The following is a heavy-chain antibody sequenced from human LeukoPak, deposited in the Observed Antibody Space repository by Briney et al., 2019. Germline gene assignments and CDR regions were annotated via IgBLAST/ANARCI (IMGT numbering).Heavy chain of an antibody. CDR1: VGALSVYY. Sequence: PSETLSLTCAVYVGALSVYYWSGIRQPPGKGLEWIGEINNSGRTNYPPSLKRRVTISVDPSKNQFSLKLSSVTAADTAVYYCARGLPMASWYVGQYFQHWGQGTLVTVSS. V-gene: IGHV4-34*01. CDR3: ARGLPMASWYVGQYFQH. J-gene: IGHJ1*01. CDR2: INNSGRT. D-gene: IGHD6-13*01.